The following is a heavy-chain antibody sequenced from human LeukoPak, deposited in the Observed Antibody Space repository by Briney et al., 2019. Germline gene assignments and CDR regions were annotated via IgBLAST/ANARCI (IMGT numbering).Heavy chain of an antibody. Sequence: SETLSLTCAVYGGSFSGYYWSWIRQPPGKGLEWIGEINHTGSTNYNPSLKSRVTISVDTSKNQFSLKLSSVTAADTAVYYCARRPRKYCSSTSCSNFDYWGQGTLVTVSS. CDR1: GGSFSGYY. CDR2: INHTGST. J-gene: IGHJ4*02. V-gene: IGHV4-34*01. CDR3: ARRPRKYCSSTSCSNFDY. D-gene: IGHD2-2*01.